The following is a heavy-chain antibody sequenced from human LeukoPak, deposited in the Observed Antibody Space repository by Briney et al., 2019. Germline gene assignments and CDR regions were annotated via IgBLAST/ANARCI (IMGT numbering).Heavy chain of an antibody. CDR1: GFIFSSHA. CDR3: VRGGTYSSSSLNS. V-gene: IGHV3-64*02. Sequence: HSGGSLRLSCAASGFIFSSHAMHWVRQAPGKGLESVSSINTDGNYIYYVESVRGRFTISRDNSKNTLHLQMGSLRPEDMAVYYCVRGGTYSSSSLNSWGQGTLVTVSS. CDR2: INTDGNYI. J-gene: IGHJ4*02. D-gene: IGHD6-6*01.